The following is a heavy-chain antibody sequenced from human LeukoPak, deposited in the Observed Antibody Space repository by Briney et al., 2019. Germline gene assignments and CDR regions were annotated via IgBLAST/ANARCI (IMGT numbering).Heavy chain of an antibody. Sequence: ASVKVSCKASGYTFTAYFVHWVRHAPGQGLEWMGWINPNSGGTDYEQKFQGRVTMTRDTSISTVYMVLSRLTADDTAVYYCARPSRGSGDFWGQGTLVTVSS. CDR3: ARPSRGSGDF. CDR1: GYTFTAYF. CDR2: INPNSGGT. D-gene: IGHD3-10*01. V-gene: IGHV1-2*02. J-gene: IGHJ4*02.